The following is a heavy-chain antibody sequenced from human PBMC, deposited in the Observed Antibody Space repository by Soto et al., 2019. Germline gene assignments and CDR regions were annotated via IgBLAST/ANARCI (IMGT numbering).Heavy chain of an antibody. V-gene: IGHV3-23*01. CDR3: AKDDSWPLYYYYGMDV. CDR1: GFTFSSYA. J-gene: IGHJ6*02. CDR2: ISGSGGST. Sequence: PGGSLRLSCAASGFTFSSYAMSWVRQAPGKGLEWVSAISGSGGSTYYADSVKGRFTISRDNSKNTLYLQMNSLRAEDTAVYYCAKDDSWPLYYYYGMDVWGQGTTVTVSS. D-gene: IGHD2-21*01.